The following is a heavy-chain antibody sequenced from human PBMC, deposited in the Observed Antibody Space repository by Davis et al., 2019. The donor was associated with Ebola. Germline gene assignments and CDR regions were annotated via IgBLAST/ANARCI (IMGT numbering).Heavy chain of an antibody. CDR3: AKGGGYCSSTSCYDLYYYYMDV. CDR1: GFTFSSYA. CDR2: ISGSGGST. D-gene: IGHD2-2*01. Sequence: PGGSLRLSCAASGFTFSSYAMSWVRQAPGKGLEWVSAISGSGGSTYYADSVKGRFTISRDNSKNTLYLQMNSLRAEDTAVYYCAKGGGYCSSTSCYDLYYYYMDVWGKGTTVTVSS. V-gene: IGHV3-23*01. J-gene: IGHJ6*03.